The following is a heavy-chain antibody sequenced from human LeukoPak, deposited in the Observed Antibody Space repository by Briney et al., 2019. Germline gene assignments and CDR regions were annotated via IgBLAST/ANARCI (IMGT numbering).Heavy chain of an antibody. D-gene: IGHD6-13*01. CDR1: GGSFSGYY. V-gene: IGHV4-34*01. J-gene: IGHJ1*01. CDR3: ARGRIAAAQKYFQH. Sequence: SETLSLTCAVYGGSFSGYYWSWIRQPPGKGLEWIGEINHSGSTNYNPSLKSRVTISVDTSKNQFSLKLSSVTAADTAVYYCARGRIAAAQKYFQHWGQGTLVTVSS. CDR2: INHSGST.